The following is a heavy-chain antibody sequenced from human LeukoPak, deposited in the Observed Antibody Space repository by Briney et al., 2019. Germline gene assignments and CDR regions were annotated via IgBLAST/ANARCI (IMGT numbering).Heavy chain of an antibody. CDR1: GFTFSSYE. CDR2: ISSSGSTI. V-gene: IGHV3-48*03. D-gene: IGHD3-22*01. Sequence: PGGSLRLSCAASGFTFSSYEMNWVRQAPGKGLEWVSYISSSGSTIYYADSVKGRFTISRDSAKNSLYLQMNSLRAEDTAVYYCARETRLLIGYWGQGTLVTVSS. CDR3: ARETRLLIGY. J-gene: IGHJ4*02.